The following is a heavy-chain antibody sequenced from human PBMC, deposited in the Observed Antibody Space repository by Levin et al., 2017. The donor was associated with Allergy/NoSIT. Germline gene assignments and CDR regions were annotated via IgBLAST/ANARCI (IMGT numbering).Heavy chain of an antibody. CDR3: ARGGLGAHPVYYFDY. J-gene: IGHJ4*02. Sequence: GESLKISCKASGYTFTSYGISWVRQAPGQGLEWMGWISAYNGNTNYAQKLQGRVTMTTDTSTSTAYMELRSLRSDDTAVYYCARGGLGAHPVYYFDYWGQGTLVTVSS. CDR2: ISAYNGNT. D-gene: IGHD4/OR15-4a*01. V-gene: IGHV1-18*01. CDR1: GYTFTSYG.